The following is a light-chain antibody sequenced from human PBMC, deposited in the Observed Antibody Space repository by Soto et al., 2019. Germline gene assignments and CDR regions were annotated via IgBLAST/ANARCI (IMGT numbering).Light chain of an antibody. CDR2: RSD. Sequence: QYVLTQPPSKSGTPGQRVTISCSGSSSNIGSNHVYWYQQFPGMAPKLLMYRSDQRPTGVPDRFSGSKSGTSASLAISGLRSDDEADYYCSARDDSLSGVVFGGGTKLTVL. CDR1: SSNIGSNH. J-gene: IGLJ2*01. V-gene: IGLV1-47*01. CDR3: SARDDSLSGVV.